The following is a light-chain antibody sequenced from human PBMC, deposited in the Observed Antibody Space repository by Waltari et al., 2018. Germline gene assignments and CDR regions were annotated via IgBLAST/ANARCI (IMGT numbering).Light chain of an antibody. V-gene: IGLV2-23*02. J-gene: IGLJ2*01. Sequence: QSALTQPASVSGSPGQSITLSCTGTSSHVGSYNLVPCYQQQPGKAPKLMIYEVSKRPSGGFHRFSGSKSGTTPSLTICGIQSEAEADYYCCSYAGSSTFVFGGGTKLTVL. CDR3: CSYAGSSTFV. CDR2: EVS. CDR1: SSHVGSYNL.